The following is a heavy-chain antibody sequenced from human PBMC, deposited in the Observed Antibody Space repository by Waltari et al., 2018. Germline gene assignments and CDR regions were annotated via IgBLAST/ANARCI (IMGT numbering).Heavy chain of an antibody. Sequence: QVQLVQSGAEVKKPGSSVKVSCKASGGTFSSYAISWVRQAPGQGLEWMGGIIPILGIANHAQKFQGRVTITADESTSTAYMERSSLRSEDTAVYYCAGDGGGGWYAFDYWGQGTLVTVSS. V-gene: IGHV1-69*04. J-gene: IGHJ4*02. CDR2: IIPILGIA. D-gene: IGHD6-19*01. CDR3: AGDGGGGWYAFDY. CDR1: GGTFSSYA.